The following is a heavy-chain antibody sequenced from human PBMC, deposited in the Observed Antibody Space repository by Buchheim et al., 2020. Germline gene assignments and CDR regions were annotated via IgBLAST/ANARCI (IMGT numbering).Heavy chain of an antibody. CDR2: IDPDDSYT. CDR1: GYTFTSHW. J-gene: IGHJ4*02. Sequence: EVQLVQSGAEVKRPGESLRISCKGFGYTFTSHWISWVRQMPGKGLEWMGRIDPDDSYTNYSPSFQGHVTISAAMSISTAYLHWRSLKASDTAMYYCARQDCSSGVCYFFDHWGQGTL. V-gene: IGHV5-10-1*03. CDR3: ARQDCSSGVCYFFDH. D-gene: IGHD2-8*01.